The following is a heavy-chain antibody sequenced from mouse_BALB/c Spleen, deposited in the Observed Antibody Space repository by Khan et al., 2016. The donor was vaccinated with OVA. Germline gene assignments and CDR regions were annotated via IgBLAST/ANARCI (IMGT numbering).Heavy chain of an antibody. CDR3: ARSSPTVVAFDY. J-gene: IGHJ2*01. CDR2: IYPGTGSI. D-gene: IGHD1-1*01. CDR1: GYIFTSYW. V-gene: IGHV1S132*01. Sequence: QVQLQQSGAELVRPGASVKLSCKTSGYIFTSYWIHWVKQRSGQGLEWIARIYPGTGSIYYNEKFKGKATLTADKSSRTAYIQLSSLKYEDSAVYFCARSSPTVVAFDYWGQGTTLTVSS.